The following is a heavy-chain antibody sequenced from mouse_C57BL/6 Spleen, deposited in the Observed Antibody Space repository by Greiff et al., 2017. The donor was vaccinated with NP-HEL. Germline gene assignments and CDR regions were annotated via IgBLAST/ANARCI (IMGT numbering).Heavy chain of an antibody. Sequence: VQLQQSGAELVRPGTSVKMSCKASGYTFTNYWIGWAKQRPGHGLEWIGDIYPGGGYTNYTEKFKGKATLTADKSSSTAYMQFSSLTSEDSAIYYCARSEGDYYAMDYWGQGTSVTVSS. CDR2: IYPGGGYT. V-gene: IGHV1-63*01. CDR3: ARSEGDYYAMDY. J-gene: IGHJ4*01. CDR1: GYTFTNYW.